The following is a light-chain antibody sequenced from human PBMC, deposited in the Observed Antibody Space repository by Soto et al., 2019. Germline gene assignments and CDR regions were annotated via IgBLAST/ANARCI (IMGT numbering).Light chain of an antibody. CDR2: GAS. J-gene: IGKJ2*01. V-gene: IGKV3-20*01. Sequence: EIVLTQSPGTLSLSPRERATLSCRASQSVSSSYLAWYQQKPGQAPRRLIYGASSRATGIPDRFSGSGSGTDFTLTITRLEPEEFAVYYCQQYGSSPVTFGEGTKLEIK. CDR3: QQYGSSPVT. CDR1: QSVSSSY.